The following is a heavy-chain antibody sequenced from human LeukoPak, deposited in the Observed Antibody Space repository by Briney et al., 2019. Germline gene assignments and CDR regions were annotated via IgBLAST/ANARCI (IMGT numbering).Heavy chain of an antibody. CDR1: GGSFSGYY. CDR2: INHSGST. CDR3: ARDPYSSSWFFDY. J-gene: IGHJ4*02. D-gene: IGHD6-13*01. V-gene: IGHV4-34*01. Sequence: SETLSLTCAVYGGSFSGYYWSWIRQPPGKGLEWIGEINHSGSTNYNPSLKSRVTLSVDTSKNQFSLKLSSVTAADTAVYYCARDPYSSSWFFDYWGQGTLVTVSS.